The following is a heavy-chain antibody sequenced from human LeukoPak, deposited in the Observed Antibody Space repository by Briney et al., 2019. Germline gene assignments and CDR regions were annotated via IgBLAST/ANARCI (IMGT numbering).Heavy chain of an antibody. CDR3: ARVGRDCSTISCNWEDWLDP. CDR1: GYTFNTYG. D-gene: IGHD2-2*01. V-gene: IGHV1-18*01. J-gene: IGHJ5*02. CDR2: IGPYST. Sequence: ASVKVSCKASGYTFNTYGIAWVREAPGQGPEWMGWIGPYSTHYAQNFQGRVTLTTDTSTNTAYMELRSLRSDDTAVYYCARVGRDCSTISCNWEDWLDPWGQGTLVIVSS.